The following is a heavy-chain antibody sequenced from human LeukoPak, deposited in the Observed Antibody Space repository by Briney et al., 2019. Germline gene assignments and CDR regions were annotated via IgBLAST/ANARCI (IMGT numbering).Heavy chain of an antibody. CDR1: GGSFSGYY. Sequence: PSETLSLTCAVYGGSFSGYYWSRIRQPPGKGLEWIGEINHSGSTNYNPSLKSRVTISVDTSKNQFSLKLSSVTAADTAVYYCARGGRGYSYGRIFDYWGQGTLVTVSS. V-gene: IGHV4-34*01. J-gene: IGHJ4*02. CDR2: INHSGST. D-gene: IGHD5-18*01. CDR3: ARGGRGYSYGRIFDY.